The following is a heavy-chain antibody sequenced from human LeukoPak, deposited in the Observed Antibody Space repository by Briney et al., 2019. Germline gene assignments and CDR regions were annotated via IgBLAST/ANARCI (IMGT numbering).Heavy chain of an antibody. D-gene: IGHD3-9*01. CDR3: AKWGDYDILTGYYVSDF. Sequence: LPAASLRLSCAASGVIFRNYAMSWVRQAPGKGLEWVSARTGSGDTTYYADSVKGRFTVSRDNSKNTLYVEMNTLRAEDTAVYYCAKWGDYDILTGYYVSDFWGQGTLVTVSS. CDR1: GVIFRNYA. CDR2: RTGSGDTT. V-gene: IGHV3-23*01. J-gene: IGHJ4*02.